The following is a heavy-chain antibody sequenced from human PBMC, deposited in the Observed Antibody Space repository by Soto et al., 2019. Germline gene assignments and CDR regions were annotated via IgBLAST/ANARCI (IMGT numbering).Heavy chain of an antibody. J-gene: IGHJ4*02. D-gene: IGHD2-21*02. CDR2: VYYSGTT. CDR3: ARDRGRAYCGGDCLHYSDF. V-gene: IGHV4-31*03. Sequence: SETLSLTCTVSGDSISSGGYYWNWIRQHPGKGLEWIGYVYYSGTTYYNPSLKSRVTISVDTSKNQFSLNLSSVTAADTAVYYCARDRGRAYCGGDCLHYSDFWGQGILVTVSS. CDR1: GDSISSGGYY.